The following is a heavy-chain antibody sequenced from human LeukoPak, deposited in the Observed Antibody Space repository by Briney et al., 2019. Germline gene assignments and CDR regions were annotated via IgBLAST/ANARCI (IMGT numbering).Heavy chain of an antibody. D-gene: IGHD3-22*01. CDR2: IKSKTDGGTT. CDR3: TTERASNYYDSSGYGAFDI. J-gene: IGHJ3*02. Sequence: GGSLRLSCAASGFTFSNAWMSWVRQAPGKGLEWVGRIKSKTDGGTTDYAAPVKGRFTISRDDSKNTLYLQMNSLKTEDTAVYYCTTERASNYYDSSGYGAFDIWGQGTMVTVSS. CDR1: GFTFSNAW. V-gene: IGHV3-15*01.